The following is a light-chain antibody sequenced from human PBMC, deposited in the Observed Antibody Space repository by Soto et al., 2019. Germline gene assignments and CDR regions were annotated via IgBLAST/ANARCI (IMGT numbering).Light chain of an antibody. CDR3: SSHTSTSTFVL. Sequence: QSALTQPASVSGSPGQSITISCIGTSSDVGGYNYVSWYQQHPGKAPKLMIYEVTNRPSGVSNRFSGSKSGNTASLTISGLQADDEADYYCSSHTSTSTFVLFGGGTKLTVL. CDR1: SSDVGGYNY. CDR2: EVT. V-gene: IGLV2-14*01. J-gene: IGLJ2*01.